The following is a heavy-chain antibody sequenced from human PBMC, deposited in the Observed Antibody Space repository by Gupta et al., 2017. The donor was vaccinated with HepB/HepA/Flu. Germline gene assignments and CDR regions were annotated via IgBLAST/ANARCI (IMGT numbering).Heavy chain of an antibody. CDR1: GYTFTSYA. Sequence: QVQLVQSGAEVKKPGASVKVSCKASGYTFTSYAMHWVRQAPGQRPEWMGWINAGNGNTKYSQKFQGRVTITRDTSASTAYMELSSLRSEDTAVYYCARAEGVLLWFGELSLDIWGQGTMVTVSS. D-gene: IGHD3-10*01. J-gene: IGHJ3*02. V-gene: IGHV1-3*01. CDR3: ARAEGVLLWFGELSLDI. CDR2: INAGNGNT.